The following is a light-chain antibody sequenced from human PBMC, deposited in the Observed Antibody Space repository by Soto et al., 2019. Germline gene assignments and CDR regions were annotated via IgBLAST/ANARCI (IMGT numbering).Light chain of an antibody. V-gene: IGKV1-39*01. Sequence: DIQMNQSTSSLSAAVGDRVTITCRASPSISSYLNWYQQKPGKAPKLLIYAASNLQSGVPSRFGGSGSGTDFTLTISSLQPEDFATYYCQHSYSTPPTFGQGTKVEIK. CDR2: AAS. J-gene: IGKJ1*01. CDR1: PSISSY. CDR3: QHSYSTPPT.